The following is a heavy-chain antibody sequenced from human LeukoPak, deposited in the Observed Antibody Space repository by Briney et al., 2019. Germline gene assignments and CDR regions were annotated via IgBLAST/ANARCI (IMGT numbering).Heavy chain of an antibody. CDR1: GDSISSRGYY. CDR3: ARDLSGGGSYWTAASWFDP. J-gene: IGHJ5*02. Sequence: SETLSLTCSVSGDSISSRGYYWSWIRQPPGKGLEWIGYIYYSGSTSYNPSLKSRVTISVDTSKNQFSLRLSSVTAADTAVYYCARDLSGGGSYWTAASWFDPWGQGTLVTVSS. V-gene: IGHV4-30-4*08. D-gene: IGHD1-26*01. CDR2: IYYSGST.